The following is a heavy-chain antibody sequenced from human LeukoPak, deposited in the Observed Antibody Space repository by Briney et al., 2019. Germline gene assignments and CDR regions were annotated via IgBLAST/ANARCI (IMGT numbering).Heavy chain of an antibody. J-gene: IGHJ4*02. Sequence: GGSLRLSCAASGFTFSSYAMSWVRQAPGKGLEWVSAISGSGGSTYYADSVKGRFTISRDNSKNTLYLRMNSLRAEDTAVYYCAKDDSIVVALFDYWGQGTLVTVSS. CDR3: AKDDSIVVALFDY. CDR1: GFTFSSYA. D-gene: IGHD3-22*01. V-gene: IGHV3-23*01. CDR2: ISGSGGST.